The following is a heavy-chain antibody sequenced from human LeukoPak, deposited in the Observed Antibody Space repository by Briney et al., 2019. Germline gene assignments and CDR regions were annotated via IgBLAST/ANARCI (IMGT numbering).Heavy chain of an antibody. CDR3: ASPRCSGYRH. J-gene: IGHJ4*02. Sequence: GGSVRLSCVVTGLTFSSYEMNWVRQAPGKGLEWISYIGGTESDIYYADCVKGRFTISRDNARNSLYLQMNSLRAEDTAVYYCASPRCSGYRHWGQGT. D-gene: IGHD3-22*01. CDR2: IGGTESDI. V-gene: IGHV3-48*03. CDR1: GLTFSSYE.